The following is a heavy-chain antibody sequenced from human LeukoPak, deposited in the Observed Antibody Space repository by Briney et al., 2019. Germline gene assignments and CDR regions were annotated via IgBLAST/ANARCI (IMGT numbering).Heavy chain of an antibody. J-gene: IGHJ6*02. CDR3: ARDRRLGITGTTYYGMDV. CDR2: ISAYNGNT. D-gene: IGHD1-7*01. Sequence: ASVTVSFKASGYTFTIYGISWVRQAPGQGLEWMGWISAYNGNTNYAQKLQGRVTMTTDTSTSTAYMELRSLRSDDTAVYYCARDRRLGITGTTYYGMDVWGQGTTVTVSS. CDR1: GYTFTIYG. V-gene: IGHV1-18*01.